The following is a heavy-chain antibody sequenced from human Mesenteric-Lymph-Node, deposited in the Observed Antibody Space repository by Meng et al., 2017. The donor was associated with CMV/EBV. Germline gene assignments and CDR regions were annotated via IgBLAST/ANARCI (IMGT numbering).Heavy chain of an antibody. CDR3: ARGRIQFWKLDY. V-gene: IGHV3-30-3*01. D-gene: IGHD5-18*01. CDR2: ISYDGSNK. Sequence: GESLKISCAASGFTFSSLSMHWVRQAPGKGLEWVAFISYDGSNKYFAHSVKGRFTISRDDSKNTLYLQMNSLRAEDTAVYYCARGRIQFWKLDYWGQGTLVTVSS. J-gene: IGHJ4*02. CDR1: GFTFSSLS.